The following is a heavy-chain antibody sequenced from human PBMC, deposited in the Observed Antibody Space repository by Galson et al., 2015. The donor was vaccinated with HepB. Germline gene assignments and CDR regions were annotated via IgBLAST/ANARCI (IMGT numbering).Heavy chain of an antibody. CDR1: GYSFTSYW. D-gene: IGHD2-15*01. J-gene: IGHJ6*02. V-gene: IGHV5-51*01. Sequence: QSGAEVKKLGESLKISCKGSGYSFTSYWIGWVRQMPGKGLEWMGIIYPGDSDTRYSPSFQGQVTISADKSISTAYLQWSSLKASDTAMYYCARSGVVAAMGYYYYYGMDVWGQGTTVTVSS. CDR3: ARSGVVAAMGYYYYYGMDV. CDR2: IYPGDSDT.